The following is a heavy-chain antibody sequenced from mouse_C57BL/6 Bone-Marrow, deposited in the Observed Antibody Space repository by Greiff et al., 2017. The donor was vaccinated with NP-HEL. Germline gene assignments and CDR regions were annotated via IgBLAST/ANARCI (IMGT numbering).Heavy chain of an antibody. J-gene: IGHJ4*01. CDR3: TTLWLLLYAMDY. D-gene: IGHD2-3*01. CDR2: IDPENGDT. CDR1: GFNIKDDY. Sequence: EVQLQESGAELVRPGASVKLSCTASGFNIKDDYMHWVKQRPEQGLEWIGWIDPENGDTEYASKFQGKATITADTSSNTAYLQLSSLTSEDTAVYYCTTLWLLLYAMDYWGQGTSVTVSS. V-gene: IGHV14-4*01.